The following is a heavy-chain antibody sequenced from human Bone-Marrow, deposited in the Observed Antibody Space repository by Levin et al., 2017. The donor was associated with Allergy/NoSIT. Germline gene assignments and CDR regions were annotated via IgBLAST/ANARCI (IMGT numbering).Heavy chain of an antibody. CDR1: GFTFSNYA. CDR3: VREQGARGWYTVDF. CDR2: IRPSAERT. V-gene: IGHV3-23*01. J-gene: IGHJ4*02. Sequence: GESLKISCAASGFTFSNYAMTWVRHTPGKGLEWVSTIRPSAERTYFADSVEGRFTISRDNSKDMMYLQMDSLRAEDTAVYYCVREQGARGWYTVDFWGQGTLVTVSS. D-gene: IGHD6-19*01.